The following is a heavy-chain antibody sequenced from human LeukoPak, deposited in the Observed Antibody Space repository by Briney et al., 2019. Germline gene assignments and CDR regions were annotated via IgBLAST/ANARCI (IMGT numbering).Heavy chain of an antibody. D-gene: IGHD4-23*01. CDR3: ARIIYGGNSEYFYYAMDV. CDR1: GASISSYY. V-gene: IGHV4-59*01. CDR2: VYYSGST. J-gene: IGHJ6*02. Sequence: KPSETPSLARTVSGASISSYYWGWIRQPPGKGLEWVGYVYYSGSTNYSPSLESRVTVSVDTSKNQFSLKLNSVTAADTAVYYCARIIYGGNSEYFYYAMDVWGQGTAVTVSS.